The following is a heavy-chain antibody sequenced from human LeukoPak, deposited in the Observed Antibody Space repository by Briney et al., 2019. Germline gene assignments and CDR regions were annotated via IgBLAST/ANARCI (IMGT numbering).Heavy chain of an antibody. V-gene: IGHV3-23*01. J-gene: IGHJ4*02. CDR2: ISGSDGTS. CDR1: GFTFNSFA. Sequence: GGSLRLSCAASGFTFNSFAMNWVRQAPGKGLEWVSIISGSDGTSHYADFVKGRFTISRDNSKNTLYLQMNSRRAEDTAAYYCAKSLCVGGYTRYKGFDQWGQGTLVVVSS. D-gene: IGHD3-16*01. CDR3: AKSLCVGGYTRYKGFDQ.